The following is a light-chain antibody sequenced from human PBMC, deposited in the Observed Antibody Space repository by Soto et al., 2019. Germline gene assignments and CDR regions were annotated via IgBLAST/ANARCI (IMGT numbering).Light chain of an antibody. CDR1: SSNIGSNN. CDR2: PNS. J-gene: IGLJ3*02. V-gene: IGLV1-47*01. Sequence: QFVLTQSPSASGTPGQRVSISCSGSSSNIGSNNVYWYQHFPGSAPRFLIYPNSPRPSGVPDRFSASKSGTSASLVISGLRPEDEATYYCATWDDSPSGRSWVLGGGTKVTVL. CDR3: ATWDDSPSGRSWV.